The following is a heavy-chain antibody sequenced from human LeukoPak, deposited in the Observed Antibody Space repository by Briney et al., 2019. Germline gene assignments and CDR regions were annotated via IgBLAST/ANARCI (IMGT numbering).Heavy chain of an antibody. CDR1: GGSISSYY. D-gene: IGHD6-13*01. V-gene: IGHV4-59*01. Sequence: SETLSLTCTVSGGSISSYYWSWIRQPPGKGLEWIGYIYYSGSTNYNPSLKSRVTISVDTSKNQFSLKLSSVTAADTAVYYCARRLGSSWPNWFDPWGQGTLVTVSS. J-gene: IGHJ5*02. CDR3: ARRLGSSWPNWFDP. CDR2: IYYSGST.